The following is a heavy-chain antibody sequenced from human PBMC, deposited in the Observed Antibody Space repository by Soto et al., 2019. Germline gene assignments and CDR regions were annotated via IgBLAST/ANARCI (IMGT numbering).Heavy chain of an antibody. D-gene: IGHD6-19*01. CDR2: IYYSGST. J-gene: IGHJ4*02. V-gene: IGHV4-59*12. CDR1: GGSISSYY. CDR3: ARGPLSSSGWYDYFDY. Sequence: PETLSLTCTVSGGSISSYYWSWIRQPPGKGLEWIGYIYYSGSTNYNPSLKSRVTISVDTSKNQFSLKLSSVTAADTAVYYCARGPLSSSGWYDYFDYWGQGTLVTVSS.